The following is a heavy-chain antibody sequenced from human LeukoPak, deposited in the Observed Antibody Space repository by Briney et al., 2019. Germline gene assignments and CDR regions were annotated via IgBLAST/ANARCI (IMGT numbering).Heavy chain of an antibody. D-gene: IGHD2-15*01. CDR2: IKSKTDGGTA. CDR3: TRDREVAGPDS. J-gene: IGHJ4*02. Sequence: GGSLRLSCAASGFIFSTYSMNWVRQAPGKGLEWVGRIKSKTDGGTADYAAAVKGRFTISRDDSENTLSLQMSSLKTDDTAVYYCTRDREVAGPDSWGQGTLVIVSS. V-gene: IGHV3-15*01. CDR1: GFIFSTYS.